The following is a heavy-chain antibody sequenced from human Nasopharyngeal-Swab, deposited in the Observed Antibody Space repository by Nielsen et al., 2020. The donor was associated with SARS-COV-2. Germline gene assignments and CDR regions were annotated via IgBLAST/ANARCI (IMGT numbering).Heavy chain of an antibody. D-gene: IGHD3-22*01. CDR3: AREIHSSGRAGVFNS. J-gene: IGHJ5*02. CDR2: ISPDGSGQ. Sequence: GESLKISCAASGFTFSSSPMHWVRQAPGKGSEWVAVISPDGSGQAYGDSVKGRFTISRDNSGNTLSLQMDSLRVDDTALYYCAREIHSSGRAGVFNSWGQGTLVTVSS. V-gene: IGHV3-30*04. CDR1: GFTFSSSP.